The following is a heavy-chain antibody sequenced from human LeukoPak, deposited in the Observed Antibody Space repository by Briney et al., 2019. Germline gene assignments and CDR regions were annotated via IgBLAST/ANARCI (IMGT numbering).Heavy chain of an antibody. Sequence: SETLSLTCSVSGGSISGYYWTWIRQPAGKGLEWIGRVYTSGSTHYNPSLKTRPTMSVDTSKNQFSLKLSSVTAADTAVYYRARLITGTTTAFDIWGQGTMVTVSS. D-gene: IGHD1-7*01. V-gene: IGHV4-4*07. CDR2: VYTSGST. CDR1: GGSISGYY. CDR3: ARLITGTTTAFDI. J-gene: IGHJ3*02.